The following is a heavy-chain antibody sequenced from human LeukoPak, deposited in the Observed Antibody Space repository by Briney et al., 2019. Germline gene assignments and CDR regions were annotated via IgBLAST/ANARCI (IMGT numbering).Heavy chain of an antibody. CDR3: ARHGEAYNWNYGTHYYYGMDV. D-gene: IGHD1-7*01. Sequence: PSETLSLTCTVSGGSISSYYWSWIRQPPGKGLEWIGYIYYSGSTNYNPSLKSRVTISVDTSKNQFSLKLSSVTAADTAVYYCARHGEAYNWNYGTHYYYGMDVWGQGTTVTVSS. CDR1: GGSISSYY. J-gene: IGHJ6*02. V-gene: IGHV4-59*08. CDR2: IYYSGST.